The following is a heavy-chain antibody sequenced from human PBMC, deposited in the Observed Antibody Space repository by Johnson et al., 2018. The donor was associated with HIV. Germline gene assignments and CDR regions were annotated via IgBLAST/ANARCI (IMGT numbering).Heavy chain of an antibody. J-gene: IGHJ3*01. V-gene: IGHV3-30*04. Sequence: QVQLVESGGGVVQPGRSLRLSCAASGFTFSSYALHWVRQAPGKGLEWVAVISYDGNNKYCADSVKGRFTISRDNSKNTVYLQMNSLRVDDTALYYCARAPKQGFRDFAGGAFDVWGQGTMVTVSS. CDR2: ISYDGNNK. CDR3: ARAPKQGFRDFAGGAFDV. D-gene: IGHD2-21*02. CDR1: GFTFSSYA.